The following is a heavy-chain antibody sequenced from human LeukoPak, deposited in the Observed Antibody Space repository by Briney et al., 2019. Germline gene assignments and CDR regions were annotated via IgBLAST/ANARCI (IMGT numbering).Heavy chain of an antibody. CDR3: AKDRGGRAYSYGSDWYFDL. J-gene: IGHJ2*01. Sequence: DSVKGRFTISRDNSKDTLYLQMNSLRAEDTALYYCAKDRGGRAYSYGSDWYFDLWGRGTLVTVSS. D-gene: IGHD5-18*01. V-gene: IGHV3-23*01.